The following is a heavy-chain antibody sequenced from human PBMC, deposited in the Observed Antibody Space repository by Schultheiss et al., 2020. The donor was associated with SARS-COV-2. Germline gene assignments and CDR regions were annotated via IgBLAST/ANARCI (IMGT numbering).Heavy chain of an antibody. D-gene: IGHD3-10*01. V-gene: IGHV3-74*01. Sequence: GGSLRLSCTASGFTFGDYAMSWVRQAPGKGLVWVSRINSDGSSTTYADSVKGRFTISRDNAKNSLYLQMNSLRAEDTAVYYFARDGAGFGLDVWGQGTTVTVSS. J-gene: IGHJ6*02. CDR3: ARDGAGFGLDV. CDR2: INSDGSST. CDR1: GFTFGDYA.